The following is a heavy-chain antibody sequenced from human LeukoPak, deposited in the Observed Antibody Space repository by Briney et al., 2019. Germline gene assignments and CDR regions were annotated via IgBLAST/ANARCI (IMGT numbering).Heavy chain of an antibody. CDR2: IYYSGST. Sequence: SETLSLTCTVSGDSISSNSYYWGWIRQPPGKGLEWVGYIYYSGSTNYNPSLKSRVTISLDTSKNQFSLKLSSVTAADTAVYYCARHGEGYNSNWYLNWFDPWGQGTLVTVSS. J-gene: IGHJ5*02. CDR1: GDSISSNSYY. D-gene: IGHD6-13*01. CDR3: ARHGEGYNSNWYLNWFDP. V-gene: IGHV4-61*05.